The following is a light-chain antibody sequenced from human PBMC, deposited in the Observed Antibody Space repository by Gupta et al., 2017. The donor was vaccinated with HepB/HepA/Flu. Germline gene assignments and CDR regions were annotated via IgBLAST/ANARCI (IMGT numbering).Light chain of an antibody. V-gene: IGKV3-20*01. Sequence: EIVLTQSPGTLSLSPGEGATLYCRASQSVSSRSLAWYQQKPSQAPRLLINGASNRATGIPDRFSGSGSGTYFTLTINRLEPEDFAVFYCQQYGSAPFTFGGGTKVEIK. J-gene: IGKJ4*01. CDR1: QSVSSRS. CDR3: QQYGSAPFT. CDR2: GAS.